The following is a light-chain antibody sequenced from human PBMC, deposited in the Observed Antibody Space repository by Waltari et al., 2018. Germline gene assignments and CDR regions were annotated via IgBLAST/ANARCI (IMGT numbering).Light chain of an antibody. Sequence: DIVLTQSPGTLSLSPGESVTLSCRASQSVNTWLAWYQQKPGKAPNLLIYDASSLESGVPSRFSGSGSGTEFTLTISSLQPDDSASYYCQQYNSHWTIGQGTKVEIK. CDR2: DAS. J-gene: IGKJ1*01. CDR1: QSVNTW. V-gene: IGKV1-5*01. CDR3: QQYNSHWT.